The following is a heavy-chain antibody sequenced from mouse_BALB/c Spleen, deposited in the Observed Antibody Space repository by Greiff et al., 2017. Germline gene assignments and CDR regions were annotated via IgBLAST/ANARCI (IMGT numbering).Heavy chain of an antibody. CDR2: IDPSDSET. V-gene: IGHV1-69*02. CDR1: GYTFTSYW. J-gene: IGHJ1*01. Sequence: VQLQQPGAELVKPGAPVKLSCKASGYTFTSYWMNWVKQRPGRGLEWIGRIDPSDSETHYNQKFKDKATLTVDKSSSTAYIQLSSLTSEDSAVYYCARRGYGYWYFDVWGAGTTVTVSS. D-gene: IGHD3-1*01. CDR3: ARRGYGYWYFDV.